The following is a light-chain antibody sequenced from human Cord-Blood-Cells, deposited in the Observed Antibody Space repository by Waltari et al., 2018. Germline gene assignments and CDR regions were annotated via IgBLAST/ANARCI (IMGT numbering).Light chain of an antibody. J-gene: IGKJ5*01. CDR3: QQYNNWPPIT. V-gene: IGKV3-15*01. CDR1: QSVGSN. Sequence: EMVMTQSPATLSVSPGERATLPGRASQSVGSNLAWYQQKPGQAPRLLIYGSSTRATGIPARFSGSGSGTEFTLTISSLQSEDFAVYYCQQYNNWPPITFGQGTRLEIK. CDR2: GSS.